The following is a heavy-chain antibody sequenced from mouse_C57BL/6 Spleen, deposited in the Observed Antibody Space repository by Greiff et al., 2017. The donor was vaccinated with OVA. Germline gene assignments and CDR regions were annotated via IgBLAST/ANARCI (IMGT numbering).Heavy chain of an antibody. CDR3: ARTYYGSTPWFAY. CDR2: ISGGGGNT. CDR1: GFTFSSYT. V-gene: IGHV5-9*01. D-gene: IGHD1-1*01. J-gene: IGHJ3*01. Sequence: EVKLVESGGGLVKPGGSLKLSCAASGFTFSSYTMSWVRQTPEKRLEWVATISGGGGNTYYPDSVKGRFTISRDNAKNTLYLQMSSLRSEDTALYYCARTYYGSTPWFAYWGQGTLVTVSA.